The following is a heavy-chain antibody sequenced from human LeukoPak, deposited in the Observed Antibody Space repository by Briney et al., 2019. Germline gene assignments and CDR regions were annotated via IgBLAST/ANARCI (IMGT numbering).Heavy chain of an antibody. Sequence: PGGSLRPSCAASGFTFSTYWMTWVRQAPGKGLEWVANINQEGSETYYVDSVKGRFTISRDNAKNSLYLQMNSLRVEDTAVYYCARDLNWAGYWGQGTLVTVSS. CDR3: ARDLNWAGY. CDR1: GFTFSTYW. V-gene: IGHV3-7*01. J-gene: IGHJ4*02. CDR2: INQEGSET. D-gene: IGHD3-10*01.